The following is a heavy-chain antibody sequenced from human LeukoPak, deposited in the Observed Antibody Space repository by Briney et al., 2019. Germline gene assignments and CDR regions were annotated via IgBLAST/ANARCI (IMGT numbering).Heavy chain of an antibody. CDR1: GYTFTSYG. CDR2: TYNTYT. D-gene: IGHD3-16*01. Sequence: ASVKVSCKASGYTFTSYGISWVRQAPGQALEGMEWTYNTYTPYADTLRPRLTITTTTSTNTSNNQLTRQRSSVTAAYYSARSPAQVGPFDLYFRSWDQGSLVNVPS. CDR3: ARSPAQVGPFDLYFRS. V-gene: IGHV1-18*01. J-gene: IGHJ4*02.